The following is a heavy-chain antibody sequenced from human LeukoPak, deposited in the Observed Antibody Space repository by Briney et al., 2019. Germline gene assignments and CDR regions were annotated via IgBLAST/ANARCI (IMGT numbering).Heavy chain of an antibody. CDR3: ARERTDTSMDY. V-gene: IGHV4-61*02. J-gene: IGHJ4*02. D-gene: IGHD5-18*01. CDR2: IYTSGST. Sequence: SQTLSLTCTVSGGSISSGSDYWTCIRQPAGKGLEWIGRIYTSGSTNHNPSLKSRVTISLDTSKNQFSLKLISVTAADTAVYFCARERTDTSMDYWGQGTLVTVSS. CDR1: GGSISSGSDY.